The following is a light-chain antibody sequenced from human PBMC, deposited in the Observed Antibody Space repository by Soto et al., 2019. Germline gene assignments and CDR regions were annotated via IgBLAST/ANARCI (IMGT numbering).Light chain of an antibody. J-gene: IGKJ1*01. CDR3: QQNKDWPGT. CDR2: DAS. CDR1: QSVSNY. V-gene: IGKV3-15*01. Sequence: EIVMTQSPATLSVSPGERATLSCRASQSVSNYLAWFQQKPGQAPRLLIYDASTRATGIPVRFSGSGSGTEFTLTISSLQSEGFGVYYCQQNKDWPGTFGQGTKVEIK.